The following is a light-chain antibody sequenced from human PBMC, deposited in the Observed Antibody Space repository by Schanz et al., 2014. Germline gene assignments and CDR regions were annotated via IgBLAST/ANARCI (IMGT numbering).Light chain of an antibody. J-gene: IGKJ1*01. CDR3: QDYSSVSRR. CDR2: QAS. Sequence: DIQMTQSPSTLSSSFFDIFPITCLSLPSIRSLFSWYQQKPGKAPKLLIHQASSLESGVPSRFSGSGSGTEFTLTISGLQPDDFATYYCQDYSSVSRRFGQGTKVEMK. CDR1: PSIRSL. V-gene: IGKV1-5*03.